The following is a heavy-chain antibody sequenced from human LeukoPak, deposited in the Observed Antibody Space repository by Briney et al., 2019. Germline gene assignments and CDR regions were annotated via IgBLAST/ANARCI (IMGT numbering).Heavy chain of an antibody. V-gene: IGHV3-7*01. D-gene: IGHD1-26*01. J-gene: IGHJ4*02. CDR2: IKGDGSEK. Sequence: GGSLRLSCAASGFTFENHWMTWVRQVPGKGLEWVATIKGDGSEKFHVDSVKGRFTISRHNADNSLSLEMNSLRVEDAAMYYCARRSFNIVGATANRDLDYWGQGTLVTVSS. CDR3: ARRSFNIVGATANRDLDY. CDR1: GFTFENHW.